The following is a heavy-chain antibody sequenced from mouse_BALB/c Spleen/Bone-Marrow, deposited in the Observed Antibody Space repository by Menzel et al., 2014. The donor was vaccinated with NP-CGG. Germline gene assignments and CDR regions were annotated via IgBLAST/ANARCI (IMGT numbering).Heavy chain of an antibody. CDR1: GYAFTNYL. J-gene: IGHJ2*01. CDR3: ARIYYGNYY. D-gene: IGHD2-1*01. CDR2: INPGGGGT. Sequence: QVHVKQSGAELVRPGTSVKVSCKASGYAFTNYLIEWVKQRPGQGLEWIGVINPGGGGTNYNEKFKGKATLTADKSSSTAYMQLRSLTSDDSAVYFCARIYYGNYYWGQGTTLTVSS. V-gene: IGHV1-54*01.